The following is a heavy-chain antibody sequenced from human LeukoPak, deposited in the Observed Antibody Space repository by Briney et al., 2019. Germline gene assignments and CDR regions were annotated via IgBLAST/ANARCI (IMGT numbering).Heavy chain of an antibody. J-gene: IGHJ4*02. CDR3: ARRIPLDY. Sequence: GGSLRLSCAASGFTVSSNYMSWVRQAPGKGLEWVSVLYSAGSTYYADSVKGRFTISRDNSKNTLYLQMNSLRAEDTAMYYCARRIPLDYWGQGTLVTVSS. CDR1: GFTVSSNY. V-gene: IGHV3-66*04. CDR2: LYSAGST.